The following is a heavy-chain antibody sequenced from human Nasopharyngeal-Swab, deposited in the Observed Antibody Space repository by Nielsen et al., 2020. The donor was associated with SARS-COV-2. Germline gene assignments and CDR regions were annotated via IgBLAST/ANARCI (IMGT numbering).Heavy chain of an antibody. D-gene: IGHD5-18*01. J-gene: IGHJ4*02. V-gene: IGHV2-5*02. CDR1: GFSLSTSGVG. Sequence: SGPTLVKPTQTLTLTCTFSGFSLSTSGVGVGWIRQPPGKALEWLALIYWDDDKRYSPSLKSRLTITKDTSKNQVVLTMTNMDPVDTATHYCAHRLRHTAMGQFDYWGQGTLVTVSS. CDR2: IYWDDDK. CDR3: AHRLRHTAMGQFDY.